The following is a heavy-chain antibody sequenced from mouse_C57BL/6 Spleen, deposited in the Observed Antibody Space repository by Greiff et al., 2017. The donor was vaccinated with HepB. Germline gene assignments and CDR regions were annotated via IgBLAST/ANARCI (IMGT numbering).Heavy chain of an antibody. CDR2: IYPSDSET. CDR3: AKFCGNYGYFDV. J-gene: IGHJ1*03. D-gene: IGHD1-1*02. V-gene: IGHV1-61*01. CDR1: GYTFTSYW. Sequence: VQLQQPGAELVRPGSSVKLSCKASGYTFTSYWMDWVKQRPGQGLEWIGNIYPSDSETHYNQKFKDKATLTVDKSSSTAYMQLSSLTSEDSAVYYCAKFCGNYGYFDVWGTGTTVTVSS.